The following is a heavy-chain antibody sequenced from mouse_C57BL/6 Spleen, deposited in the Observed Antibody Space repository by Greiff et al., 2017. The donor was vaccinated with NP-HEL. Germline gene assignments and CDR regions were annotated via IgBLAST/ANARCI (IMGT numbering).Heavy chain of an antibody. CDR1: GYTFTDYY. V-gene: IGHV1-76*01. Sequence: QVQLKESGAELVRPGASVKLSCKASGYTFTDYYINWVKQRPGQGLEWIARIYPGSGNTYYNEKFKGKATLTAEKSSSTAYMQLSSLTSEDSAVYFCARKDLYYYAMDYWGQGTSVTVSS. J-gene: IGHJ4*01. CDR2: IYPGSGNT. CDR3: ARKDLYYYAMDY. D-gene: IGHD2-3*01.